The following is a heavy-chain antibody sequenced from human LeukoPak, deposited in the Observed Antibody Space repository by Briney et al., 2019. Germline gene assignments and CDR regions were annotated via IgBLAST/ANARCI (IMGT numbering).Heavy chain of an antibody. Sequence: GGSLRLSCAASGFNFITAAMTWVRQAPGKGLEWVSLIGSVGESTYYADSVKGRFTISRDNVNHTLFLQMNSLRVEDTAVYYCARTVWFDPWGQGTLVTVSS. CDR2: IGSVGEST. CDR1: GFNFITAA. J-gene: IGHJ5*02. CDR3: ARTVWFDP. V-gene: IGHV3-23*01.